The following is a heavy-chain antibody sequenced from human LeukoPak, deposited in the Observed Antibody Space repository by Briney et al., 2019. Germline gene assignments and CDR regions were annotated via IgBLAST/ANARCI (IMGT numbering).Heavy chain of an antibody. V-gene: IGHV3-23*01. J-gene: IGHJ4*02. CDR2: ISGSGGST. CDR1: GFTFSSYA. CDR3: AKRWTSESSGWYVHY. Sequence: GGSLRLSCAASGFTFSSYAMSWVRQAPGKGLEWVSAISGSGGSTYYADSVKGRFTSSRDNSKNTLYLQMNSLRAEDTAVYYCAKRWTSESSGWYVHYWRQGTLVTVSS. D-gene: IGHD6-19*01.